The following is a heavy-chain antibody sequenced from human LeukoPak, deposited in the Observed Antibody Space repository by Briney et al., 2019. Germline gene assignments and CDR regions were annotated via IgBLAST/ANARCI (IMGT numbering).Heavy chain of an antibody. Sequence: GRSLRLSCAASGFTFSSYAMHWVRQAPGKGLEWVAVISYDGSNKYYADSVKGRFTISRDNSKNTLYLQMNSLRAEDTAVYYCASSASGGGDNYFDYWAREPWSPSPQ. CDR1: GFTFSSYA. D-gene: IGHD3-10*01. J-gene: IGHJ4*02. CDR3: ASSASGGGDNYFDY. CDR2: ISYDGSNK. V-gene: IGHV3-30*04.